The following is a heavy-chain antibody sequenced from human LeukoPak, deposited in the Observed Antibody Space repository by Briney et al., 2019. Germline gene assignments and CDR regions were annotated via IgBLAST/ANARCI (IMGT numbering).Heavy chain of an antibody. CDR2: TYYRSKWYN. V-gene: IGHV6-1*01. CDR1: GDSVSSNSAA. Sequence: SQTLSLTCAISGDSVSSNSAAWNWIRQSPSRGLEWLGRTYYRSKWYNDYAVSVKSRITINPDTSKNQFSLHLNSVTPEDTAVYYCARDDLHLVRRLGGTTEYYYYYMDVWGKGTTVTVSS. D-gene: IGHD6-13*01. CDR3: ARDDLHLVRRLGGTTEYYYYYMDV. J-gene: IGHJ6*03.